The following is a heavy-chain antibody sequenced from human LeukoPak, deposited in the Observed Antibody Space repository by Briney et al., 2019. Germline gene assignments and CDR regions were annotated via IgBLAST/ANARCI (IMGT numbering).Heavy chain of an antibody. D-gene: IGHD2-15*01. Sequence: TSETLSLTCAVYGGSFSGYYWSWIRQPPGKGLERIGEINHSGSTNYNPSLKSRVTISVDTSKNQFSLKLSSVTAADTAVYYCARGVGYCSGGSCYEPDYWGQGTLVTVSS. CDR2: INHSGST. V-gene: IGHV4-34*01. CDR3: ARGVGYCSGGSCYEPDY. J-gene: IGHJ4*02. CDR1: GGSFSGYY.